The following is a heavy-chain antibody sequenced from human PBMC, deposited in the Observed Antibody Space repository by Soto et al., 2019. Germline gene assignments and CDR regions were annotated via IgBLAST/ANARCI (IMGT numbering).Heavy chain of an antibody. J-gene: IGHJ4*02. CDR2: IWYDGSNK. CDR3: ARDRDTAMVWAFDY. Sequence: QVQLVESGGGVVQPGRSLRLSCAASGFTFSSYGMHWVRQAPGKGLEWVAVIWYDGSNKYYADSVKGRFTISRDNSKNPLYLQMNSLRAEDTAVYYCARDRDTAMVWAFDYWGQGTLVTVSS. D-gene: IGHD5-18*01. V-gene: IGHV3-33*01. CDR1: GFTFSSYG.